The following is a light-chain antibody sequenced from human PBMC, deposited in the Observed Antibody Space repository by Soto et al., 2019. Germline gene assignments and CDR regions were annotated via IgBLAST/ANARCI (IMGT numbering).Light chain of an antibody. CDR1: SSDVGSYNL. V-gene: IGLV2-23*01. Sequence: QSALTQPASVSGSPGQSITISCTGTSSDVGSYNLVSWYQQHPGKAPKLMIYEGSKRPSGVSNRFSGSKSGNTASLIISGLQAEDEADYYCCSYAGRNVVFGGGTQLTVL. J-gene: IGLJ2*01. CDR3: CSYAGRNVV. CDR2: EGS.